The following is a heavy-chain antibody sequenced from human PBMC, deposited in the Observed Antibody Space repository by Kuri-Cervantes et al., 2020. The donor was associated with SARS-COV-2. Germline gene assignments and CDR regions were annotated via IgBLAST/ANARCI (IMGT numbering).Heavy chain of an antibody. D-gene: IGHD1-26*01. CDR1: GFTRFTFSNAW. V-gene: IGHV3-15*01. CDR2: IKSESDGGTT. Sequence: GGSLRLSCAASGFTRFTFSNAWMSWVRQAPGKGLEWVGRIKSESDGGTTDYAAPVKGRFTISRDDSKDTLYLQMNSLNTEDTAVYYCTTGGAQWGQGTLVTVSS. J-gene: IGHJ4*02. CDR3: TTGGAQ.